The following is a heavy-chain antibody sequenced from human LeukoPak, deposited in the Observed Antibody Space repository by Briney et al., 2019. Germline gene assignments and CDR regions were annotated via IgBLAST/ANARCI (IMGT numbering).Heavy chain of an antibody. CDR3: ARVSDIVVVPAAHDY. V-gene: IGHV1-18*01. CDR1: GYTFSNYA. Sequence: ASVKVSCKASGYTFSNYAISWVRQAPGQGLEWMGWISAYNGNTNYAQKLQGRVTMTTDTSTSTAYMELRSLRSDDTAVYYCARVSDIVVVPAAHDYWGQGTLVTVSS. CDR2: ISAYNGNT. J-gene: IGHJ4*02. D-gene: IGHD2-2*01.